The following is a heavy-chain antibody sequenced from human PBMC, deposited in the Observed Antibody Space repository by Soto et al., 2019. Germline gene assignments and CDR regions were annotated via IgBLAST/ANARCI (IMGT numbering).Heavy chain of an antibody. D-gene: IGHD3-16*01. CDR3: AKWGKGPYYYYGTDV. J-gene: IGHJ6*02. V-gene: IGHV3-30*18. Sequence: ESGGGVVQPGRSLRLSCAASGFTFSSYGMHWVRQAPGKGLEWVAVISYDGSNKYYADSVKGRFTISRDNSKNTLYLQMNSLRAEDTAVYYCAKWGKGPYYYYGTDVWGQGTTVTVSS. CDR1: GFTFSSYG. CDR2: ISYDGSNK.